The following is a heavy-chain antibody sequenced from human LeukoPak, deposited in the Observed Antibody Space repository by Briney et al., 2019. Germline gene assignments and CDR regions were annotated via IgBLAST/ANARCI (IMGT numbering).Heavy chain of an antibody. J-gene: IGHJ4*02. CDR3: ARGSSKDDTSGYYYVDGSDGPDY. Sequence: ASVKVSCKASGYTFTFYYMHWVRQAPGQGLECMGIINPSGGNTSYAQKFQGRVTMTRDMSTSTVYMELSSLRSEDTAVYYCARGSSKDDTSGYYYVDGSDGPDYWGQGTLVTVSS. D-gene: IGHD3-22*01. V-gene: IGHV1-46*01. CDR2: INPSGGNT. CDR1: GYTFTFYY.